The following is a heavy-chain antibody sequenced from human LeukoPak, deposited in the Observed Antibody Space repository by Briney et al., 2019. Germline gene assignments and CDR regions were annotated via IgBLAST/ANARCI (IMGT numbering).Heavy chain of an antibody. Sequence: GGSLRLSCAASGFTVSSNYMSWVRQAPGKGLEWVSVIYSGGSTYYADSVKGRFTISRDNSKNTLYLQMNSLRAEDTAVYYCARASTTWDGYFDYWGKGTLVTVSS. D-gene: IGHD1-1*01. CDR2: IYSGGST. J-gene: IGHJ4*02. CDR3: ARASTTWDGYFDY. CDR1: GFTVSSNY. V-gene: IGHV3-66*01.